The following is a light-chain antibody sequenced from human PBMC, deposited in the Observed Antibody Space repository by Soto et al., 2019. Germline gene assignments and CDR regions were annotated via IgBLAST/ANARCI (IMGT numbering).Light chain of an antibody. J-gene: IGKJ1*01. V-gene: IGKV1-5*03. Sequence: DIQMTQSPSTLSASVGDRVTITCRASQSISSRLAWYQQKPGKAPKLLIDKASSLESGVPSRFSGSGSGTEFTLNISSLQPDDFATYYCQQYNSYPWTFGQGTTVEIK. CDR1: QSISSR. CDR2: KAS. CDR3: QQYNSYPWT.